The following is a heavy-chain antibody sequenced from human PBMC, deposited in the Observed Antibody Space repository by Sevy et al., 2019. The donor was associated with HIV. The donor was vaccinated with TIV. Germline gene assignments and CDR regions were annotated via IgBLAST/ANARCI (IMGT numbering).Heavy chain of an antibody. CDR1: GHTFSDYY. Sequence: ASVKVSCKASGHTFSDYYIHWVRQAPGQGLEWMGRISPNSGDINYPQKFQVRVTMTRDISISTAYMDLSRLRSDDTAVYYCASPGGFCSGSTVLHYYYGMDVWGQGTTVTASS. D-gene: IGHD2-15*01. CDR3: ASPGGFCSGSTVLHYYYGMDV. CDR2: ISPNSGDI. V-gene: IGHV1-2*06. J-gene: IGHJ6*02.